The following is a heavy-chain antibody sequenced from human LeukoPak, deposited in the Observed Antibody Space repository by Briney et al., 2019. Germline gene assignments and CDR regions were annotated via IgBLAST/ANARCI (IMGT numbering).Heavy chain of an antibody. J-gene: IGHJ4*02. D-gene: IGHD6-19*01. CDR2: INPNSGGT. Sequence: ASVKVSCKASGYTFTSYAMNWVRQAPGQGLEWMGWINPNSGGTNYAQKFQGWVTMTRDTSISTAYMELSRLRSDDTAVYYCARDLLRYSSGWYSGMYGYWGQGTLVTVSS. V-gene: IGHV1-2*04. CDR1: GYTFTSYA. CDR3: ARDLLRYSSGWYSGMYGY.